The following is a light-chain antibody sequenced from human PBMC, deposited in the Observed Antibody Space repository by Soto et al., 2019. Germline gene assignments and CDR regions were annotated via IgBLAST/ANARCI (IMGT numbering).Light chain of an antibody. CDR3: MQTAHWPYT. J-gene: IGKJ2*01. Sequence: DVVMTQSPLSLPVTLGQSASISCTSSQSLVYADGNTYLNWLQQRPGQSPRRLICKVFNRDDGVPDRFSGSATGSESTLTISRVEAEDIGVYYCMQTAHWPYTFGRGTKVDSK. V-gene: IGKV2-30*01. CDR1: QSLVYADGNTY. CDR2: KVF.